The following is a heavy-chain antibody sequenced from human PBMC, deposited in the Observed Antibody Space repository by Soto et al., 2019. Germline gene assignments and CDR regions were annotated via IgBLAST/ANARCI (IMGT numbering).Heavy chain of an antibody. CDR2: IYPSVSS. D-gene: IGHD1-1*01. CDR3: AREKVGTTFFDN. J-gene: IGHJ4*02. CDR1: GFAISRGYY. Sequence: SETLSLTCSVSGFAISRGYYWSWVRQPPGKGLEWIGSIYPSVSSYHNPSLATRLRLSIDTSKNQFTLNLTSVTAADTALYFCAREKVGTTFFDNWGQGIQVTSPQ. V-gene: IGHV4-38-2*02.